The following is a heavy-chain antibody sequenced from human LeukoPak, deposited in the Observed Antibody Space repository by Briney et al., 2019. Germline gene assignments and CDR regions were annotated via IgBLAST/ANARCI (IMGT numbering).Heavy chain of an antibody. CDR2: ISYDGSNK. CDR3: AKEGQWLKEYYFDY. J-gene: IGHJ4*02. Sequence: GGSLRLSCAASGFTFSSYGMHWVRQAPGKGLEWVAVISYDGSNKYYADSAKGRFTISRDNSKNTLYLQMNSLRAEDTAVYYCAKEGQWLKEYYFDYWGQGTLVTVSS. V-gene: IGHV3-30*18. D-gene: IGHD6-19*01. CDR1: GFTFSSYG.